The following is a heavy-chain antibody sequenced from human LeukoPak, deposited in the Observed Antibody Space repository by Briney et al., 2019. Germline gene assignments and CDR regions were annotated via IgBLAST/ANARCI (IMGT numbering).Heavy chain of an antibody. V-gene: IGHV4-59*01. D-gene: IGHD3-10*01. J-gene: IGHJ6*03. CDR3: ARITMVRGVPNYYYYMDV. Sequence: SETLSLTCTVSGGSISSYYWSWIRQPPGKGLEWFGYISYSGSTNYNPSLKSRVTISVDTSKNQFSLKLSSVTAADTAVYYCARITMVRGVPNYYYYMDVWGKGTTVTVSS. CDR2: ISYSGST. CDR1: GGSISSYY.